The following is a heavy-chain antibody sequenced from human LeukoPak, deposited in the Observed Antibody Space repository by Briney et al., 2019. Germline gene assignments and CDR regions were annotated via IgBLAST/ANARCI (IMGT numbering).Heavy chain of an antibody. V-gene: IGHV3-48*01. CDR3: ARGGYDSSGYLVDYFDY. J-gene: IGHJ4*02. CDR2: ISSSSSTI. D-gene: IGHD3-22*01. CDR1: GFTFSSYS. Sequence: PGGSLRLSCAASGFTFSSYSMNWVRQAPGKGLEWVSYISSSSSTIYYADSVKGRFTISRDNAKNSLYLQMNSLRAEDTAVYYCARGGYDSSGYLVDYFDYWGQGTLVTVSS.